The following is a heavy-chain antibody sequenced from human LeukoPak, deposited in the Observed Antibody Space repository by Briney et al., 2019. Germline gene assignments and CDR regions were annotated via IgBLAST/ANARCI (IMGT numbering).Heavy chain of an antibody. D-gene: IGHD6-13*01. CDR1: GYTFTSYY. V-gene: IGHV1-46*01. Sequence: ASVKVSCKASGYTFTSYYMHWVRQAPGQGLEWMGIINPSGGSTSYAQKFQGRVTMTTDTSTSTAYMELRSLRSDDTAVYYCARDVGYSSSWYTPSSDYWGQGTLVTVSS. J-gene: IGHJ4*02. CDR2: INPSGGST. CDR3: ARDVGYSSSWYTPSSDY.